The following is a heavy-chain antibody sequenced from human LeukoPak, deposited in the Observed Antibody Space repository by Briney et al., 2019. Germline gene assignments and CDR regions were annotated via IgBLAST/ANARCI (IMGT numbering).Heavy chain of an antibody. J-gene: IGHJ4*02. CDR2: IYTSGAY. CDR1: GGSISGDY. V-gene: IGHV4-4*07. Sequence: SETLSLTCTVSGGSISGDYGSWIQQPAGEGLEWIGHIYTSGAYDYNPSLMRRVTMSIDTPENQFSLKLSSVTAADTAVYYCARDRIETDGIRLFDYWGQGTLVTVSS. CDR3: ARDRIETDGIRLFDY. D-gene: IGHD6-13*01.